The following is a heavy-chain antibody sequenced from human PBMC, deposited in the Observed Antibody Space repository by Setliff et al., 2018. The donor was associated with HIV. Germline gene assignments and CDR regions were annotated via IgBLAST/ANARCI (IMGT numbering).Heavy chain of an antibody. D-gene: IGHD3-22*01. Sequence: SETLSLTCTVSGGSISGDYWSWIRQPPGRGLEWIGYINYSGTTNYNPSLKSRVTISVDTSKNHLSLKVSSLTAADTAIYYCARVIQSSSFPFECWGQGALVTVSS. CDR3: ARVIQSSSFPFEC. J-gene: IGHJ4*02. CDR1: GGSISGDY. V-gene: IGHV4-59*12. CDR2: INYSGTT.